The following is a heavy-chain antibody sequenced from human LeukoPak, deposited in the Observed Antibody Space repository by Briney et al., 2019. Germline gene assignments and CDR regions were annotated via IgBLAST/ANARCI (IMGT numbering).Heavy chain of an antibody. CDR1: GFTFNNAW. Sequence: GGSLRLSCEASGFTFNNAWMSWVRQSPGKGLEWVGRIKSKTDGGTADYAADIKGRFTMSRDDSKNTLYLQLSSLKSGDTAVYYCTTYRCSGGSCFFGDWGQGTLVTVSS. J-gene: IGHJ4*02. V-gene: IGHV3-15*01. D-gene: IGHD2-15*01. CDR2: IKSKTDGGTA. CDR3: TTYRCSGGSCFFGD.